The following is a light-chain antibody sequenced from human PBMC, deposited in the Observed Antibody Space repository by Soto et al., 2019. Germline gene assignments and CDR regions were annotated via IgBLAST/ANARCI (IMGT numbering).Light chain of an antibody. Sequence: EILITQAPAPLSLSPGERAPLSCGASQGVSSYLAWYQQKPGQAPRLLIYDASNRATGIPARFSGSGSGTDFTLTISSLEPEDFAVYYCQQRSNWPPITFGQGTRLEI. CDR2: DAS. CDR1: QGVSSY. CDR3: QQRSNWPPIT. J-gene: IGKJ5*01. V-gene: IGKV3-11*01.